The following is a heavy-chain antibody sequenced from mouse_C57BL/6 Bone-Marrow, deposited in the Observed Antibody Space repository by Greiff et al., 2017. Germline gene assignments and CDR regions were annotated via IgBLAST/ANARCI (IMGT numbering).Heavy chain of an antibody. D-gene: IGHD1-1*01. CDR1: GFTFSSYG. CDR3: ARAIITTVVAPYYAMDY. J-gene: IGHJ4*01. CDR2: ISSGGSYT. Sequence: EVHLVESGGDLVKPGGSLKLSCAASGFTFSSYGMSWVRQTPDKRLEWVATISSGGSYTYYPDSVKGRFTISRDNAKNTLYLQMSSLKSEDTAMYYCARAIITTVVAPYYAMDYWGQGTSVTVSS. V-gene: IGHV5-6*01.